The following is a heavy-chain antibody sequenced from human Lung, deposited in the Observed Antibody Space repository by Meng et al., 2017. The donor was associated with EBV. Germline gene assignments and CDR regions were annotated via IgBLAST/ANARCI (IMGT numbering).Heavy chain of an antibody. V-gene: IGHV3-74*01. J-gene: IGHJ4*02. Sequence: APVQVAVLCLVQPGWSLPLSCLSSCIIGYGVHRVPQVPGKGLVWVSRRNEDGSIVNYADSVKGRFTIFRDNAKNTVSLQMNSLRVEDTALYYCAKDCFGAWDYWGQGTLVTVSS. CDR3: AKDCFGAWDY. D-gene: IGHD1-26*01. CDR2: RNEDGSIV. CDR1: CIIGYG.